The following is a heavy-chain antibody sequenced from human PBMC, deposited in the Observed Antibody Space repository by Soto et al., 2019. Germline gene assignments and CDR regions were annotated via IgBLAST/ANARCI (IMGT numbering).Heavy chain of an antibody. CDR3: ARFPTYKYCSSTSCYYYGMDV. D-gene: IGHD2-2*01. CDR2: IYYSGST. CDR1: GGSISSGGYY. Sequence: QVQLQESGPGLVKPSQTLSLTCTVSGGSISSGGYYWSWIRQHPGKGLEWIGYIYYSGSTYYNPSLNSRVTISVDTSKNQFSLKLSSVTAADTAVYYCARFPTYKYCSSTSCYYYGMDVWGQGTTVTVSS. J-gene: IGHJ6*02. V-gene: IGHV4-31*03.